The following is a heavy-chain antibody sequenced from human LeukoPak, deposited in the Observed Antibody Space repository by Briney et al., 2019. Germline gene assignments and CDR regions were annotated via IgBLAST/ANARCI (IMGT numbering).Heavy chain of an antibody. Sequence: PGGSLRLSCAAFGFTFTSYVMSWVRQAPGKGLEWVSVISGSGDSTYYADSVKGRFTISRDNSKNTLYLQMNSLRVEDTAAYYCAKRATYYYDSSGYYFFDYWGQGTLVTVSS. CDR1: GFTFTSYV. J-gene: IGHJ4*02. D-gene: IGHD3-22*01. CDR2: ISGSGDST. V-gene: IGHV3-23*01. CDR3: AKRATYYYDSSGYYFFDY.